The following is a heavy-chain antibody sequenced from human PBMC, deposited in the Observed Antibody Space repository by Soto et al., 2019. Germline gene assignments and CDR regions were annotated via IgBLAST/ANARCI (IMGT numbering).Heavy chain of an antibody. D-gene: IGHD2-2*01. CDR3: ASSSGSSTSCQPHYYYYGMGP. CDR1: GYTFTSYG. V-gene: IGHV1-18*04. CDR2: ISAYDGNT. J-gene: IGHJ6*02. Sequence: ASVKAACTASGYTFTSYGISWVRQAPGQGLEWMGWISAYDGNTNYAPTLQGRVTMTTDTSTSTAYMELRSLRSDDTAVYYCASSSGSSTSCQPHYYYYGMGPRCHGITGTVS.